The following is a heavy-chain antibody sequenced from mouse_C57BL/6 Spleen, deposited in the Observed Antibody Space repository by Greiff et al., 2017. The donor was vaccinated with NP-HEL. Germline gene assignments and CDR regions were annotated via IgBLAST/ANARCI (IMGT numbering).Heavy chain of an antibody. V-gene: IGHV1-82*01. CDR3: ARERLGITRGYYYAMDY. D-gene: IGHD2-4*01. Sequence: QVQLKESGPELVKPGASVKISCKASGYAFSSSWMNWVKQRPGKGLEWIGRIYPGDGDTNYNGKFKGKATLTADKSSSTAYMQLSSLTSEDSAVYFCARERLGITRGYYYAMDYWGQGTSVTVSS. CDR1: GYAFSSSW. J-gene: IGHJ4*01. CDR2: IYPGDGDT.